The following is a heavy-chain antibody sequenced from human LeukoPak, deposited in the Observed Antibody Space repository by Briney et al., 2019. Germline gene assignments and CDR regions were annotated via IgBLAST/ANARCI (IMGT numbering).Heavy chain of an antibody. D-gene: IGHD1-26*01. Sequence: GGSLRLSCAASGFTFSSYGMNWVRQAPGKGLEWVSSISSGSTYTYYADSVKGRFTISRDNAKNSLYLQMNSLRPEDTALYYCARDPSNSGSYYVLDYWGQGTLVTVSS. V-gene: IGHV3-21*01. CDR2: ISSGSTYT. CDR3: ARDPSNSGSYYVLDY. J-gene: IGHJ4*02. CDR1: GFTFSSYG.